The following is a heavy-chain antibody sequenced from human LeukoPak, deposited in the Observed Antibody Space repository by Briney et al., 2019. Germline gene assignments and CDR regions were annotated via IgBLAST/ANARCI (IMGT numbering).Heavy chain of an antibody. CDR1: GYTFTGYY. D-gene: IGHD2-15*01. CDR2: INPNSGGT. CDR3: ARVVVAATRIVAFDI. J-gene: IGHJ3*02. V-gene: IGHV1-2*02. Sequence: ASVKVSCKASGYTFTGYYMHWVRQAPGQGLEWTGWINPNSGGTNYAQKFQGRVTMTRDTSISTAYMELSRLRSDDTAVYYCARVVVAATRIVAFDIWGQGTMVTVSS.